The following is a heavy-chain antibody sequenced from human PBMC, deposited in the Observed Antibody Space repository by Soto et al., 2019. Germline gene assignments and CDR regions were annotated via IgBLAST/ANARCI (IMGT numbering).Heavy chain of an antibody. V-gene: IGHV3-33*01. CDR3: ARDYSQEGEWLLYAFDI. D-gene: IGHD3-3*01. CDR1: GFTFSSYG. CDR2: IWYDGSNK. J-gene: IGHJ3*02. Sequence: GGSLRLSCAASGFTFSSYGMHWVRQAPGKGLEWVAVIWYDGSNKYYADSVKGRFTISRDNSKNTLYLQMNSLRAEDTAVYYCARDYSQEGEWLLYAFDIWGQGTMVTVSS.